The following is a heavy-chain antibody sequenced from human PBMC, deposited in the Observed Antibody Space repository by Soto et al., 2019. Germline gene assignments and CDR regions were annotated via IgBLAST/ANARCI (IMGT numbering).Heavy chain of an antibody. J-gene: IGHJ6*02. D-gene: IGHD1-1*01. CDR3: VSSPQPYYYYGMDV. CDR2: ISAYNGNT. V-gene: IGHV1-18*01. Sequence: ASVKVSCKASGYTFTSYGISWVRQAPGQGLEWMGWISAYNGNTNYAQKLQGRVTMTTDTSTSTAYMELRSLRSDDTAVYYCVSSPQPYYYYGMDVRAQRTTVTGSS. CDR1: GYTFTSYG.